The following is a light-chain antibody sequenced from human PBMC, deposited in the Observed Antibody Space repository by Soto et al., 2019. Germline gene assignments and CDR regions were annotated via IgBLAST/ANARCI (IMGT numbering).Light chain of an antibody. CDR2: GNS. J-gene: IGLJ1*01. Sequence: QSVLTQPPSVSGAPGQRVTISCTGSSSNVGAGYDLHWYQQLPGTAPKLLIYGNSNRPSGVPDRFSGSKSGTSASLAISGLQAEDEADYHCQSYDSRMSGYVFGTGTQVTVL. V-gene: IGLV1-40*01. CDR1: SSNVGAGYD. CDR3: QSYDSRMSGYV.